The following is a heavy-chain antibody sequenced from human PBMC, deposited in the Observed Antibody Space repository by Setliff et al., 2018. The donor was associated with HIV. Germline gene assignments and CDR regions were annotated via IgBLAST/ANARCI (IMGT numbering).Heavy chain of an antibody. V-gene: IGHV4-59*04. J-gene: IGHJ5*02. CDR1: GGSINTYY. D-gene: IGHD5-18*01. Sequence: SETLSLTCTVSGGSINTYYWSWIRQPPGKGLEWIGSIYYNGRTFYTPSLKSRVTMSIDTSQNQFSLKLNSITAADTAVYYCARRWGIRGYSSWGQGTLVTVSS. CDR3: ARRWGIRGYSS. CDR2: IYYNGRT.